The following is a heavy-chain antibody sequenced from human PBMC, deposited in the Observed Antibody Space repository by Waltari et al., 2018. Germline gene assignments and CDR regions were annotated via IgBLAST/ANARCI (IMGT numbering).Heavy chain of an antibody. CDR1: GDSISNHF. CDR2: IHYSGTT. CDR3: VRGKLGFCTGSSCHLDL. D-gene: IGHD2-8*02. J-gene: IGHJ5*02. Sequence: QVQVQESGPGLVKPSEPVSLTCPVSGDSISNHFWTWIRQPPEKGLEWLGNIHYSGTTNYNPSLKSRVAISLDTSKNHLSLRLDSVTAADTALYFCVRGKLGFCTGSSCHLDLWGRGTLVTVSS. V-gene: IGHV4-59*11.